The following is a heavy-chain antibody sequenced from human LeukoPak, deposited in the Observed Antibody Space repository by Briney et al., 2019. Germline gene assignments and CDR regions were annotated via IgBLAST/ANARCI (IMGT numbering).Heavy chain of an antibody. CDR1: GYTFIGYY. V-gene: IGHV1-2*02. D-gene: IGHD2-2*01. CDR2: INPNSGGT. Sequence: ASVKVSCKASGYTFIGYYMHWVRQAPGQGLEWMGWINPNSGGTNYAQKFQGRVTMTRDTSISTAYMELSRLRSDDTAVYYCAADGGYCSSTSCYPGAFDIWGQGTMVTVSS. J-gene: IGHJ3*02. CDR3: AADGGYCSSTSCYPGAFDI.